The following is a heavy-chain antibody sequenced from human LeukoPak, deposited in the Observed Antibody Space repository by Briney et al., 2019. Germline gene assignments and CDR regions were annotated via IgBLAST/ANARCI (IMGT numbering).Heavy chain of an antibody. V-gene: IGHV3-33*01. Sequence: PGRSLRLSCAASEFTFSSYGMHWVRQAPGKGLEWVAVIWYDGSNKYYADSVKGRFTISRDNSKNTVYLQMNSLRVEDTAVYYCARDQRPGWGEYFQHWGQGTLVTVSS. CDR3: ARDQRPGWGEYFQH. CDR2: IWYDGSNK. J-gene: IGHJ1*01. D-gene: IGHD3-16*01. CDR1: EFTFSSYG.